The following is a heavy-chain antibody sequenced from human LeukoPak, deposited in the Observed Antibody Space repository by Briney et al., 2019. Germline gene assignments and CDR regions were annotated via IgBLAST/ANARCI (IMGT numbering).Heavy chain of an antibody. D-gene: IGHD1-7*01. J-gene: IGHJ5*02. V-gene: IGHV3-21*01. CDR2: ISRASESI. CDR3: ARGATDTTRWFDP. CDR1: GFNFNTYS. Sequence: PGGSLRLSCEASGFNFNTYSVAWVRQAPGKGLEWVSIISRASESIFYADSVKGRFTISRDNAKNSLYLQMNGLRAEDTAAYYCARGATDTTRWFDPWGQGTLVTVSS.